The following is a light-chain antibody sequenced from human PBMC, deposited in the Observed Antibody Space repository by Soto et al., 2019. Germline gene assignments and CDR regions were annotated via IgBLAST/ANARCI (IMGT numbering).Light chain of an antibody. CDR2: AAS. J-gene: IGKJ4*01. Sequence: DIQMTQSPSSLSASVGDRVTITCRASQSISSYLNWYQQKPGKAPKLLIYAASSLQSGVPSRFSGSGSGTDFTLTISSLQPEDFATYYCQKRYSTHRALTFGGGTKVDIK. CDR1: QSISSY. V-gene: IGKV1-39*01. CDR3: QKRYSTHRALT.